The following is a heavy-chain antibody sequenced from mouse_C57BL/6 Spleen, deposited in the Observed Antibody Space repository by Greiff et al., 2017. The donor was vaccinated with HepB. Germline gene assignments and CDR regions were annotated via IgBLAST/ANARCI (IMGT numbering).Heavy chain of an antibody. D-gene: IGHD2-5*01. J-gene: IGHJ1*03. CDR2: IDPSDSET. CDR1: GYTFTSYW. V-gene: IGHV1-52*01. Sequence: QVQLQQPGAELVRPGSSVKLSCKASGYTFTSYWMHWVKQRPIQGLEWIGNIDPSDSETHYNQKFKDKATLTVDKSSSTAYMQLSSLTSEDSAVYYWARAYYSNYGWYFDVWGTGTTVTVSS. CDR3: ARAYYSNYGWYFDV.